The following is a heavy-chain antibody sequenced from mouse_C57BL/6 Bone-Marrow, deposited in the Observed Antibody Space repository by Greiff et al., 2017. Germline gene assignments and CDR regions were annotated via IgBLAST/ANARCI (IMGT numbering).Heavy chain of an antibody. CDR2: IHPNSGST. Sequence: QVQLQQPGAELVKPGASVKLSCKASGYTFTSYWMHWVKQRPGQGLAWIGMIHPNSGSTNYNEKFKSKATLTVDKSSSTAYMQLSSLTSEDSAVYYCARSGDYFYFDYWGQGTTLTVSS. J-gene: IGHJ2*01. CDR1: GYTFTSYW. CDR3: ARSGDYFYFDY. V-gene: IGHV1-64*01. D-gene: IGHD1-1*02.